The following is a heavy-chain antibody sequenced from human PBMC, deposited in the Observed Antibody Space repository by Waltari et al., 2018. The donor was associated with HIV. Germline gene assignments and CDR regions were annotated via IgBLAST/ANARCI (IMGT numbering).Heavy chain of an antibody. CDR1: AFTFSGHW. J-gene: IGHJ3*01. CDR2: IKNDGSVT. V-gene: IGHV3-74*01. CDR3: ARGGGTSFGL. Sequence: EEQLVESGGGLVQQGGSLRLSCEASAFTFSGHWMHWLRQAPGKGPVWFSNIKNDGSVTVNAESAKGRFTISRDNANNTLFLQMNSLRAEDTAVYYCARGGGTSFGLGGQGTVVTVSS. D-gene: IGHD3-10*01.